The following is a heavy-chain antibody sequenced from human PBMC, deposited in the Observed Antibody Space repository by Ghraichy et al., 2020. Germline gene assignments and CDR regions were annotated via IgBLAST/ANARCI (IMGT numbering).Heavy chain of an antibody. D-gene: IGHD2-21*02. CDR2: SYYSGTT. Sequence: SETLSLTCIVSGGSITIGGYYWSWIRQHPGKGLEWIGYSYYSGTTDYNPSLKSRVSISVDTSKNQFSLKLSSVTAADTAVYYCARDYAYCGGDCFWGMDVWGQGTTVTVSS. V-gene: IGHV4-31*03. J-gene: IGHJ6*02. CDR3: ARDYAYCGGDCFWGMDV. CDR1: GGSITIGGYY.